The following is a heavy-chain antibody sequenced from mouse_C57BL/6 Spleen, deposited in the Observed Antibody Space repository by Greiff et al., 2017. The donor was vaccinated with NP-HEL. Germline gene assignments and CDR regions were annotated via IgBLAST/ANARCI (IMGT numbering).Heavy chain of an antibody. CDR3: ARSIYGYDAMDY. J-gene: IGHJ4*01. CDR1: GYTFTDYY. Sequence: EVQLQQSGPVLVKPGASVKMSCKASGYTFTDYYMNWVKQSHGKSLEWIGVINPYNGGTSYNQKFKGKATLTVDKSSSTAYMELNSLTSEDSAVYYCARSIYGYDAMDYWGQGTSVTVSS. V-gene: IGHV1-19*01. D-gene: IGHD1-1*02. CDR2: INPYNGGT.